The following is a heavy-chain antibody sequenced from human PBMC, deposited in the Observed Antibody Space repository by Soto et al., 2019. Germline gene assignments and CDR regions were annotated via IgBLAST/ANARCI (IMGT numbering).Heavy chain of an antibody. CDR2: MNPNSGNT. J-gene: IGHJ5*02. D-gene: IGHD1-26*01. V-gene: IGHV1-8*01. CDR3: AREREGSGFDP. CDR1: GYTFTSYD. Sequence: ASVKVSCKASGYTFTSYDINWVRHATGQGLEWMGWMNPNSGNTAYAQKFQGRVTMTRNTSISTAYMELSSLRSEDTAVYYCAREREGSGFDPWGQGTLVTVSS.